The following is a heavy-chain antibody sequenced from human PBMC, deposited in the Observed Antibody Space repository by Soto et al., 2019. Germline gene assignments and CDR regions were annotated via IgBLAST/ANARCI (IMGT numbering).Heavy chain of an antibody. J-gene: IGHJ4*01. Sequence: SSETLSLTCTVSGGSLSSYYWSWIRQPPGKGPEWIASIYHGGTTFYNPSLKSRITISVDTSNNQFSLKLTSVTAADTAVYYCARVHVMVVAGSTFDYWGHGTLVTVSS. D-gene: IGHD6-19*01. CDR1: GGSLSSYY. CDR3: ARVHVMVVAGSTFDY. V-gene: IGHV4-59*08. CDR2: IYHGGTT.